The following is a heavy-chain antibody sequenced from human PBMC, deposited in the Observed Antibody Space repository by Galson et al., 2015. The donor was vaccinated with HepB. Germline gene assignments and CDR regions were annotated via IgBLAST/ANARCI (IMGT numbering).Heavy chain of an antibody. CDR2: IWYDGSNK. Sequence: SLRLSCAASGFTFSSYGMHWVRQAPGKGLEWVAVIWYDGSNKYYADSVKGRFTISRDNSKNTLYLQMNSLRAEDTAVYYCARETYYYDSSTFDYWGQGTLVTVSS. CDR1: GFTFSSYG. CDR3: ARETYYYDSSTFDY. D-gene: IGHD3-22*01. V-gene: IGHV3-33*01. J-gene: IGHJ4*02.